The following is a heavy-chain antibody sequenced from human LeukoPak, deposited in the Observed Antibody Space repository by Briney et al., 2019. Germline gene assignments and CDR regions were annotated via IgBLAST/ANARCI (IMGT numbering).Heavy chain of an antibody. D-gene: IGHD5-24*01. V-gene: IGHV1-69*06. CDR3: AREGRNDYNFGFDP. CDR1: GGTVSTYA. CDR2: IIPMFDTA. Sequence: PVRVSCNAFGGTVSTYAITWVREAPGHGLEWMGRIIPMFDTANYAQEFQARVTITADKSTSTAFMELSSLRSEDTAVYYCAREGRNDYNFGFDPWGQGTLVTVSS. J-gene: IGHJ5*02.